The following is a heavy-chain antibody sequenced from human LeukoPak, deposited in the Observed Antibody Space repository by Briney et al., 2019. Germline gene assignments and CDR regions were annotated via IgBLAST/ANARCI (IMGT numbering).Heavy chain of an antibody. D-gene: IGHD6-13*01. CDR1: GSPFTTYG. CDR2: IYPGDSDP. J-gene: IGHJ4*02. Sequence: GESRDIPVQRPGSPFTTYGIAWSRQLPGKGLEWMGIIYPGDSDPRYSPSLQGQVTISADKSISTAYLQWSSLKASDSAMYYCVRHGLGSSWFGFDYWGQGTLVTVSS. CDR3: VRHGLGSSWFGFDY. V-gene: IGHV5-51*01.